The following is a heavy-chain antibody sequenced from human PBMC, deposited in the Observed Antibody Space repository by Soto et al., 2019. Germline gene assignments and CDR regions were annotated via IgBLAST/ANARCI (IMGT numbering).Heavy chain of an antibody. CDR1: GYSFTTHD. J-gene: IGHJ4*02. D-gene: IGHD2-15*01. Sequence: ASVKVSCKASGYSFTTHDITWLREAPGKGLEWVGGISTDRGDTIYPQNLQGRVTMTTDSSTSTVYMELKSLRSDDTAVYYCARDDLNRGGKYFDYWGQGTLVTVSS. V-gene: IGHV1-18*01. CDR2: ISTDRGDT. CDR3: ARDDLNRGGKYFDY.